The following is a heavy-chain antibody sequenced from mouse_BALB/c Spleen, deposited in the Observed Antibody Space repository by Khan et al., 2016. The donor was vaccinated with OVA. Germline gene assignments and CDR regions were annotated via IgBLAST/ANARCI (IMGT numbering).Heavy chain of an antibody. CDR1: GFSLTGYG. D-gene: IGHD2-2*01. J-gene: IGHJ4*01. CDR2: IWGDGST. V-gene: IGHV2-6-7*01. Sequence: QVQLKESGPGLVAPSQSLSITCTVSGFSLTGYGVNWVRQPPGRGLEWLGMIWGDGSTDYNSALKSRLSITKDNSKSKVFLKMNSLQTDDTARYYCAREIYYAYAYYYAMDYWGQGTSVTVSS. CDR3: AREIYYAYAYYYAMDY.